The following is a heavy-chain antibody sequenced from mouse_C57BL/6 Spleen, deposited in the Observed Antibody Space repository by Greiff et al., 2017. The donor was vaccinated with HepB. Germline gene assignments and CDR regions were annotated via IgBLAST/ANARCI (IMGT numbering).Heavy chain of an antibody. V-gene: IGHV1-55*01. Sequence: VQLQQSGAELVKPGASVKMSCKASGYTFTSYWITWVKQRPGQGLEWIGDIYPGSGSTNYNEKFKSKATLTVDTSSRTAYIQLSSLTSEDSAVYYCARQLYGIPFAYWGQGTLVTVSA. CDR3: ARQLYGIPFAY. CDR1: GYTFTSYW. J-gene: IGHJ3*01. D-gene: IGHD2-1*01. CDR2: IYPGSGST.